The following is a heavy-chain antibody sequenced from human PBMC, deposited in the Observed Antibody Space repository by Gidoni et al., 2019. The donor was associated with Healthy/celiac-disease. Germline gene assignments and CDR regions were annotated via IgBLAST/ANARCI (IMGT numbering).Heavy chain of an antibody. V-gene: IGHV3-15*01. CDR1: GFTFSNAW. CDR3: TTAVRG. J-gene: IGHJ4*02. Sequence: EVQLVESGGGLVKPGGSLRLSCAASGFTFSNAWMSWVRQAPGKGLEWVGRIKSTTDGGTTDYAAPGKGRFTISRDDSKNTLYLQMNSLKTEDTAVYYCTTAVRGWGQGTLVTVSS. CDR2: IKSTTDGGTT.